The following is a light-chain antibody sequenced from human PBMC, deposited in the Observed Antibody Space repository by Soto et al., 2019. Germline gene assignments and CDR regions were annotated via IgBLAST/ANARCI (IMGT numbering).Light chain of an antibody. CDR1: QGINNY. V-gene: IGKV1-9*01. J-gene: IGKJ4*01. Sequence: DIQLTQSPSFLSASVGDRVTITCRASQGINNYLAWYQQQPGKAPNLLIYGASTLQSGVPSRFSGSGYGTEFTLTITTLQPEDFATYYCQHRDSYPLTFGGGTKFEIK. CDR3: QHRDSYPLT. CDR2: GAS.